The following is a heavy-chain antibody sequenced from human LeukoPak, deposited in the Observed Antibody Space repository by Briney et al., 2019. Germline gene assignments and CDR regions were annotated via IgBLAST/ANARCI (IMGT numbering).Heavy chain of an antibody. D-gene: IGHD5-12*01. CDR1: GYTFTSYD. V-gene: IGHV1-8*03. CDR3: ARARGYYPDY. Sequence: ASVKVSCKASGYTFTSYDINWARQAPGQGLEWMGWMNPNSGNTGYAQKFQGRVTITRNTSISTAYMELSSLRSEDTAVYYCARARGYYPDYWGQGTLVTVSS. CDR2: MNPNSGNT. J-gene: IGHJ4*02.